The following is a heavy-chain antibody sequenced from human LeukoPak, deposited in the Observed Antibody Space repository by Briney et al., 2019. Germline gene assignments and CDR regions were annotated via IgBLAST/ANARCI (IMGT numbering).Heavy chain of an antibody. CDR2: IYYSGST. CDR1: GGSISSYC. J-gene: IGHJ4*02. V-gene: IGHV4-59*01. D-gene: IGHD7-27*01. Sequence: SETLSLTCTVSGGSISSYCWSWIRQPPGKGLEWIGYIYYSGSTNYNPSLKSRVTISVDTSKNQFSLKLSSVTAAVTAVYYCARDRLGNFDYWGQGTLVTVSS. CDR3: ARDRLGNFDY.